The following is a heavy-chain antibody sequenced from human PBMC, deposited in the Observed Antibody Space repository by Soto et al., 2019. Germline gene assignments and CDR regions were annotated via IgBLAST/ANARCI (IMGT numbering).Heavy chain of an antibody. J-gene: IGHJ6*02. CDR2: IYYSGST. Sequence: ETLSLTCTVSGGSISSYYWSWIRQPPGKGLEWIGYIYYSGSTNYNPSLKSRVTISVDTSKNQFSLKLSSVTAADTAVYYCARDNPLLRFLEWFPYGMDVWGQGTTVTVSS. D-gene: IGHD3-3*01. V-gene: IGHV4-59*01. CDR3: ARDNPLLRFLEWFPYGMDV. CDR1: GGSISSYY.